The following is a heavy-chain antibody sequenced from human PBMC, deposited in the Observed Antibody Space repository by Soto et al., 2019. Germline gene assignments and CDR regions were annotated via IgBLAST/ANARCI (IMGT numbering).Heavy chain of an antibody. V-gene: IGHV3-66*01. D-gene: IGHD1-26*01. CDR1: GFTVSSNY. CDR3: ARGQGLSGSYYGMDV. J-gene: IGHJ6*02. Sequence: GGSLRLSCAASGFTVSSNYMSWVRQAPGKGLEWVSVIYSGCSTYYADSVKGRFTISRDNSKNTLYLQMNSLRAEDTAVYYCARGQGLSGSYYGMDVWGQGTTVTVSS. CDR2: IYSGCST.